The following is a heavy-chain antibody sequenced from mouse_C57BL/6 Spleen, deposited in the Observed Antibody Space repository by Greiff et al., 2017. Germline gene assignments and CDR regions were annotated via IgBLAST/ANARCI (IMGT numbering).Heavy chain of an antibody. J-gene: IGHJ4*01. CDR3: ARGATNYYSLDY. CDR1: GYTFTSYW. V-gene: IGHV1-61*01. D-gene: IGHD6-1*01. Sequence: QVHVQQSGAELVRPGSSVKLSCKASGYTFTSYWMDWVKQRPGQGLEWIGNIYPSDSETHYNQKFKDKATLTVDKSSSTAYMQLSSLTSEDSAVYYCARGATNYYSLDYWGQGTSVTVSS. CDR2: IYPSDSET.